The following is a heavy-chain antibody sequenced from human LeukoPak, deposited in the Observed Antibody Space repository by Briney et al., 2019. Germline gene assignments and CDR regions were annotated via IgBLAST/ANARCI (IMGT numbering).Heavy chain of an antibody. V-gene: IGHV3-48*02. D-gene: IGHD4-17*01. CDR3: ARDHDYAFDH. CDR2: ISSSTI. Sequence: GGTLRLSCEASGFTFSWYSMNWVRRAPGKGLEWVSYISSSTIHYADSVKGRFTISRDDAENSLYLQMNSLRDEDTAVYYCARDHDYAFDHWGQGTLVTVSS. CDR1: GFTFSWYS. J-gene: IGHJ4*02.